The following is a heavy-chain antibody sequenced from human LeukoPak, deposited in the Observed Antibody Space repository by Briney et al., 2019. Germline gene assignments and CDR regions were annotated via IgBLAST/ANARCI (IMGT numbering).Heavy chain of an antibody. Sequence: RGESLKISFKGSGXTFTIYWIAWVRQMPGKGLEWMGIVYPDNSETIYSPSFQGQVTISADKSISTAYLQWSSLKASDTAMYYCARLSGGSSLRNDAFHIWGQGTMVTVSS. V-gene: IGHV5-51*01. D-gene: IGHD1-26*01. CDR1: GXTFTIYW. CDR3: ARLSGGSSLRNDAFHI. J-gene: IGHJ3*02. CDR2: VYPDNSET.